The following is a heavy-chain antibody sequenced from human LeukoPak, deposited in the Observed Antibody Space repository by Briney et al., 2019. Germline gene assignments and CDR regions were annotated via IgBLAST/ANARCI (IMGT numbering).Heavy chain of an antibody. V-gene: IGHV3-30*02. CDR2: IRYDGSNK. J-gene: IGHJ4*02. CDR3: AKLSTTVTTWGLDY. Sequence: GALRLSCAASGFTFSSYGMHWVRQAPGKGLEWVAFIRYDGSNKYYADSVKGRFTISRDNSKNTLYLQMNSLRAEDTAVYYCAKLSTTVTTWGLDYWGQGTLVTVSS. D-gene: IGHD4-17*01. CDR1: GFTFSSYG.